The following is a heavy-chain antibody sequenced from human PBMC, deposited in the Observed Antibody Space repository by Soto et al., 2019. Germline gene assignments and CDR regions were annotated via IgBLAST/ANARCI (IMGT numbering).Heavy chain of an antibody. CDR1: GYTFTSYY. CDR2: INPSGGST. J-gene: IGHJ4*02. V-gene: IGHV1-46*03. D-gene: IGHD3-10*01. Sequence: QVQLVQSGAEVKKPGASVKVSCKASGYTFTSYYMHWVRQAPGQGLEWMGIINPSGGSTSYAQKFQGRVTMTRDTSTSTVYMELSSLRSEDTAVYYCASEYYGSGSYYNLCYWGQGTLVTVSS. CDR3: ASEYYGSGSYYNLCY.